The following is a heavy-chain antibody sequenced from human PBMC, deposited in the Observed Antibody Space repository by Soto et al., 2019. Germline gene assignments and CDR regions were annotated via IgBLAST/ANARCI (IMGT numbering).Heavy chain of an antibody. Sequence: GSLRLSCAASGFTFSSYWMSWVRQAPGKGLEWVANIKQDGSEKYYVDSVKGRFTISXXXXKXXXYXQXXXLXAXDTAVYYCARNQQMFPNWFDPWGQGTLVTVSS. V-gene: IGHV3-7*03. D-gene: IGHD3-10*02. CDR2: IKQDGSEK. J-gene: IGHJ5*02. CDR3: ARNQQMFPNWFDP. CDR1: GFTFSSYW.